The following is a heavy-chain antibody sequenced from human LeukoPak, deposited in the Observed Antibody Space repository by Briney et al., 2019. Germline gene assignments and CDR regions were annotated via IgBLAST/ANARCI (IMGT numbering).Heavy chain of an antibody. CDR3: AKDSDIVVVPALTYDH. J-gene: IGHJ4*02. D-gene: IGHD2-2*01. CDR1: GFTFSSYA. Sequence: GGSLRLSCAASGFTFSSYAMSWVRQAPGKGLEWVSAISGSGGGTYYADSVKGRFTISRDNSKNTLYLQMNSLRAEDTAVYYCAKDSDIVVVPALTYDHWGQGTLVIVSS. V-gene: IGHV3-23*01. CDR2: ISGSGGGT.